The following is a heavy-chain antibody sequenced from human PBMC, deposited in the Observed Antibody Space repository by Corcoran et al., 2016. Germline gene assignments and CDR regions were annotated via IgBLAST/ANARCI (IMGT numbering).Heavy chain of an antibody. D-gene: IGHD2-15*01. Sequence: QVQLGQSGAEVKKPGSSVKVSCKASGGTFSSYAISWVRQAPGQGLEWMGGLIPIFGTANYAQKFQGRVTITSDKSTSTAYMELSSLRSADTAVYYCARSYFGSGAKDYWGQGTLVTVSS. CDR1: GGTFSSYA. CDR2: LIPIFGTA. J-gene: IGHJ4*02. CDR3: ARSYFGSGAKDY. V-gene: IGHV1-69*06.